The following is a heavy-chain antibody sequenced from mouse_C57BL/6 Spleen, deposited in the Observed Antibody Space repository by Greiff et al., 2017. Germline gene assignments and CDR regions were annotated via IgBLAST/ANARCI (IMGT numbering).Heavy chain of an antibody. Sequence: QVQLQQPGAELVMPGASVKLSCKASGYTFTSYWMHWVKQRPGQGLEWIGEIDPSDSYTNYNQKFKGKSTLTVDKSSSTAYMPLSSLTSEDSAVYYCARWAAQATDYWGQGTTLTVSS. J-gene: IGHJ2*01. CDR1: GYTFTSYW. D-gene: IGHD3-2*02. CDR3: ARWAAQATDY. CDR2: IDPSDSYT. V-gene: IGHV1-69*01.